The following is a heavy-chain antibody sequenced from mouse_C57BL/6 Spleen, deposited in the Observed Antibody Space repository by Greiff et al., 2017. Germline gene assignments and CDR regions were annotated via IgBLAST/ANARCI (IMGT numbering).Heavy chain of an antibody. CDR3: ASLVTTSDYYAMDY. J-gene: IGHJ4*01. Sequence: VQVVESGPGLVQPSQSLSITCTVSGFSLTSYGVHWVRQSPGKGLEWLGVIWSGGSTDYNAAFISRLSISKDNSKSQVFFKMNSLQADDTAIYYCASLVTTSDYYAMDYWGQGTSVTVSS. D-gene: IGHD2-5*01. CDR2: IWSGGST. CDR1: GFSLTSYG. V-gene: IGHV2-2*01.